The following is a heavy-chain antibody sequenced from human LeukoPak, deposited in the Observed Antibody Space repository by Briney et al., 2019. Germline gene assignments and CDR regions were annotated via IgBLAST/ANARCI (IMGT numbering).Heavy chain of an antibody. CDR2: TYYRSKWYN. Sequence: SQTLSLTCAISGDSVSSNSAAWNWIRQSPSRGLEWLGRTYYRSKWYNDYAASVKSRITINPDTSKNQFSLQQNSVTPEDTAVYYCARDRIVVVPAAPRSAFDIWGQGTMVTVSS. J-gene: IGHJ3*02. CDR3: ARDRIVVVPAAPRSAFDI. D-gene: IGHD2-2*01. V-gene: IGHV6-1*01. CDR1: GDSVSSNSAA.